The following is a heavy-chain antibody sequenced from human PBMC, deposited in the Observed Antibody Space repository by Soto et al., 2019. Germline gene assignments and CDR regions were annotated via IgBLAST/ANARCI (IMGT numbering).Heavy chain of an antibody. CDR3: ARSAVAITSVGYFDY. Sequence: QVQLQESGPGLVKPSDTLSLTCAVSGYSISSSNWWRWIRQPPGKGLEWIGYIYYSGSTYYNPSLKSRVTMSVDTSNNQFSLKLSSVTAVDTAVYYCARSAVAITSVGYFDYCGQGPLLTVSS. J-gene: IGHJ4*02. CDR1: GYSISSSNW. D-gene: IGHD3-22*01. CDR2: IYYSGST. V-gene: IGHV4-28*01.